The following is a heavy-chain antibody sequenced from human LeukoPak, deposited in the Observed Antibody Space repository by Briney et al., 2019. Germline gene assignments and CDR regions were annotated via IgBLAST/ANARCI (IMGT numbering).Heavy chain of an antibody. CDR3: AKDQSSYYYYGMDV. Sequence: GGSLRLSCAAYGFTFSSYAMSWVRQAPGKGLEWVSAISGNGGSTYYADSVKGRFTISRDNSKNALYLQMNSLRAEDTAVYYCAKDQSSYYYYGMDVWGQGTTVTVSS. CDR2: ISGNGGST. V-gene: IGHV3-23*01. CDR1: GFTFSSYA. J-gene: IGHJ6*02.